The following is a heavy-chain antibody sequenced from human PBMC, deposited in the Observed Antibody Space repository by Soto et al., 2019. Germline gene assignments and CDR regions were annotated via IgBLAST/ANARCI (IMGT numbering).Heavy chain of an antibody. CDR1: GGTFSTDT. CDR3: ARGLECRGYCLDNPTWFAP. D-gene: IGHD2-15*01. CDR2: IIPIFGTP. J-gene: IGHJ5*02. V-gene: IGHV1-69*06. Sequence: SVNVSCKASGGTFSTDTFSWVRQAPGQGREWMGRIIPIFGTPYYAQKFQGRVTITADKSTSTVYMELSSLRSDDTAVYFCARGLECRGYCLDNPTWFAPWGQGTLVTVSS.